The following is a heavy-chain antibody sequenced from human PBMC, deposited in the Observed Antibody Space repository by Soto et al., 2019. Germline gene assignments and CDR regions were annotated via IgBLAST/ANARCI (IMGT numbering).Heavy chain of an antibody. J-gene: IGHJ4*02. CDR3: ATDWGYSYGHAFDS. Sequence: EAHLVESGGGLVKPGGSLRLSCAASGIIFSNYNINWVRQVPGTGLAWVSYISASGTYIYYADSVKGRFTISRDNAKKSLYLQMNSLRVEDAAGYYCATDWGYSYGHAFDSWGQGTLVTVSS. V-gene: IGHV3-21*01. CDR2: ISASGTYI. D-gene: IGHD5-18*01. CDR1: GIIFSNYN.